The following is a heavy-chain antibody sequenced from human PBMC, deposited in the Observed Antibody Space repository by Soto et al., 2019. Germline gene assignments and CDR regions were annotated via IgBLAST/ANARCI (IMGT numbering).Heavy chain of an antibody. CDR2: IYWEDDK. CDR3: AHRVLRTVFGLVTTTAIYFDF. J-gene: IGHJ4*02. V-gene: IGHV2-5*02. D-gene: IGHD3-3*01. CDR1: GFSLTTSGVG. Sequence: QITLNESGPTQVKPRQTLTLTCTFSGFSLTTSGVGVGWIRQSPGKAPEWLALIYWEDDKRYSPSLKSRLTITKDTSKNQVVLTMADVDPADTATYSCAHRVLRTVFGLVTTTAIYFDFWGQGTPVAVSS.